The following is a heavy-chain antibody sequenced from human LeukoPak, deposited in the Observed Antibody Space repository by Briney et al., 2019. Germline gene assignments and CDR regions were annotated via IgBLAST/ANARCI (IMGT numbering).Heavy chain of an antibody. CDR2: IIPIFGIA. CDR3: TRGAYDSSGYRFDY. V-gene: IGHV1-69*17. J-gene: IGHJ4*02. D-gene: IGHD3-22*01. CDR1: GGTFSSYA. Sequence: SVNVSCKASGGTFSSYAISWVRQAPGQGLXXXXXIIPIFGIANYAQKFQGRVTIIADKSTSTAYMELSSLRSEDTAVYYCTRGAYDSSGYRFDYWGQGTLVTVSS.